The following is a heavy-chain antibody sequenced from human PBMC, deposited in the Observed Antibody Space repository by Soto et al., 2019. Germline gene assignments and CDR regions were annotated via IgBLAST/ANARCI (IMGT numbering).Heavy chain of an antibody. Sequence: EVQLLESGGGLVQPGGSLRLSCAASGFTFSSYAMSWVRQAPGKGLEWVSAISGSGGSTYYADSVKGRFTISRDNSKNTLYLQMNSLRAEDTAVYYCAKDMGSYYYGSGSYLVDYWGQGTLVTVSS. J-gene: IGHJ4*02. D-gene: IGHD3-10*01. CDR2: ISGSGGST. V-gene: IGHV3-23*01. CDR1: GFTFSSYA. CDR3: AKDMGSYYYGSGSYLVDY.